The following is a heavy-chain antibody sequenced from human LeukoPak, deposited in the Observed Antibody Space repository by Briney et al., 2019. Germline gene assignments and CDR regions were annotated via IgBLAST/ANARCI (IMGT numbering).Heavy chain of an antibody. V-gene: IGHV3-23*01. CDR3: AKDIAAYYKYFQH. CDR2: ISGSGGST. J-gene: IGHJ1*01. Sequence: PGGSLRLSCAASGFTFSSYAMSWVRQAPGKGLEWVSAISGSGGSTYYADSVKGRFTISRDTSKNTLYLQMNSLRAEDTAVYYCAKDIAAYYKYFQHWGQGTLVTVSS. CDR1: GFTFSSYA. D-gene: IGHD3-10*01.